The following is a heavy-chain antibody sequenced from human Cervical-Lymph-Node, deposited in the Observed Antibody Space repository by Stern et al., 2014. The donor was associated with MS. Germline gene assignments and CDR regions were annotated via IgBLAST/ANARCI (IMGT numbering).Heavy chain of an antibody. CDR2: ISYDGSNK. CDR3: AKDVWRKAYYDFWSGYPPIDY. Sequence: VQLVESGGGVVQPGRSLRLSCAASGFTFSSYGMHWVRQAPGKGLEWVAVISYDGSNKYYADSVKGRFTISRDNSKNTLYLQMNSLRAEDTAVYYCAKDVWRKAYYDFWSGYPPIDYWGQGTLVTVSS. V-gene: IGHV3-30*18. D-gene: IGHD3-3*01. J-gene: IGHJ4*02. CDR1: GFTFSSYG.